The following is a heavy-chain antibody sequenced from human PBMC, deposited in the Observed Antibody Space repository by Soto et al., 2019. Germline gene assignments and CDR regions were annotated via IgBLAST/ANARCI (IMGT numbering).Heavy chain of an antibody. CDR1: GFTFSSYA. CDR2: ISGSGGST. D-gene: IGHD5-12*01. V-gene: IGHV3-23*01. J-gene: IGHJ6*02. Sequence: GGSLRLSCAASGFTFSSYAMSWVRQAPGKGLEWVSAISGSGGSTYYADSVKGRFTISRDNSKNTLYLQMNSLRAEDTAVYYCAKDQRVDIVATIKDYYYGMDVWGHGTTVTVSS. CDR3: AKDQRVDIVATIKDYYYGMDV.